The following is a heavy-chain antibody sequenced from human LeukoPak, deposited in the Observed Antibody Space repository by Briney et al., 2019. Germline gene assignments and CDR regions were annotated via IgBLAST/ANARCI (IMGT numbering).Heavy chain of an antibody. CDR2: ISESGGTT. CDR1: GFTFSTYA. CDR3: ARDDAGYSSGWYWVY. D-gene: IGHD6-19*01. J-gene: IGHJ4*02. Sequence: PGGSLRLSCAASGFTFSTYAMSWVRQAPGKGLEWVSGISESGGTTYYADSVKGRFTISRDNFKSTLYLQMNSLRAEDTAVYYCARDDAGYSSGWYWVYWGQGTLVTVSS. V-gene: IGHV3-23*01.